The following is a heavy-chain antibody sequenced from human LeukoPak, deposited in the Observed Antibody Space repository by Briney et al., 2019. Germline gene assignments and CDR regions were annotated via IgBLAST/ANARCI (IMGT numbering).Heavy chain of an antibody. V-gene: IGHV4-4*02. CDR3: ASFYCSGGSCYQYSSYYYMDV. J-gene: IGHJ6*03. Sequence: SGTLSLTCAVSGGSISSSNWWSWVRQPPGKGLEWIGEIYHSGSTNYNPSLKSRVTISVDKSKNQFSLKLSSVTAADTAVYYCASFYCSGGSCYQYSSYYYMDVWGKGTTVTISS. D-gene: IGHD2-15*01. CDR1: GGSISSSNW. CDR2: IYHSGST.